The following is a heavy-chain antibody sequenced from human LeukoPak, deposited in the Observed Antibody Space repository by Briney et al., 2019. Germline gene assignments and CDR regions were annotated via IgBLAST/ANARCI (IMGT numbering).Heavy chain of an antibody. CDR3: ARITIFPPVYYYYGMDV. CDR1: GGSFSGYY. CDR2: INHSGST. V-gene: IGHV4-34*01. D-gene: IGHD3-9*01. Sequence: SETLSLTCAVYGGSFSGYYWSWIRQPPGKGLEWIGEINHSGSTNYNPSLKSRVTISVDTSKNQFSLRLSSVTAADTAVYYYARITIFPPVYYYYGMDVWGQGTTVTVSS. J-gene: IGHJ6*02.